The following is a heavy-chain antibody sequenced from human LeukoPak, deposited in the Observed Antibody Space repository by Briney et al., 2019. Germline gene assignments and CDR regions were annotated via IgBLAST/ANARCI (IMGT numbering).Heavy chain of an antibody. V-gene: IGHV4-39*07. J-gene: IGHJ4*02. D-gene: IGHD6-13*01. Sequence: SETLSLTCTVSGDSISSSSYYWGWIRQPPGKGLEWIGRIYTSGSTNYNPSLKSRVTISVDTSKNQFSLKLSSVTAADTAVYYCARRTAAGKGAFDYWGQGTLVTVSS. CDR3: ARRTAAGKGAFDY. CDR2: IYTSGST. CDR1: GDSISSSSYY.